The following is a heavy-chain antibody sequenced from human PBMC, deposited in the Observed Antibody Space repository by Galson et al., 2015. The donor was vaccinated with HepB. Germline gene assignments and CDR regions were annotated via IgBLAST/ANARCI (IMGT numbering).Heavy chain of an antibody. CDR1: GFTFSSYG. D-gene: IGHD3-10*01. Sequence: SLRLSCAASGFTFSSYGMNWVRQAPGKGLEWVSYISSSSSTVYYADSVKGRFTISRDNAKNSLYLQMNSLRAEDTAVYYCARVPYLRFSDYWGQGTLVTVSS. V-gene: IGHV3-48*04. CDR2: ISSSSSTV. J-gene: IGHJ4*02. CDR3: ARVPYLRFSDY.